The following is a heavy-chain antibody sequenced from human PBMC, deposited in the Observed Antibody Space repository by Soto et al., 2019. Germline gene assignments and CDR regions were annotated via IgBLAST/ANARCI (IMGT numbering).Heavy chain of an antibody. CDR1: GDSIISSDFY. CDR3: ARHSLALRKNNWFDP. Sequence: SETRSVTCSVSGDSIISSDFYWGWVRQPPGKGLEWIGSIFYLGSSYYNPSLKSRVTMSVDTSKNQFSLRLRSVTAADTALYFCARHSLALRKNNWFDPCGQGIMVTVSS. CDR2: IFYLGSS. V-gene: IGHV4-39*01. J-gene: IGHJ5*02. D-gene: IGHD3-3*02.